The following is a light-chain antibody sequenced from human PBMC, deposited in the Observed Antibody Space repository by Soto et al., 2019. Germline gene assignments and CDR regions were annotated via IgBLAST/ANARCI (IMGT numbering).Light chain of an antibody. CDR3: QQYDNWPWT. V-gene: IGKV3-15*01. Sequence: EVVMTQSPATLSVSPGGRASLSCRGRQSISATLAWYQQRPGQAPRLLIHGASTRATGFPARFSGSGSGTDFTLTISSLQSEDSAVYYCQQYDNWPWTFCQGTKADNK. CDR2: GAS. J-gene: IGKJ1*01. CDR1: QSISAT.